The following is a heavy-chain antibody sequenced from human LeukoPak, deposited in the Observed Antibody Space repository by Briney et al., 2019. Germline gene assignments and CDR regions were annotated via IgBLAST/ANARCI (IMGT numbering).Heavy chain of an antibody. Sequence: GGTLRLSCAASGFTFSSYGMSWVRQAPGKGLEWVSGISGSGGSTYYADSVKGRFTISRDNSKNTLYLQMNSLRAEDTAVYYCAKDEGSGYYYYYYMDVWGRGTTVTISS. J-gene: IGHJ6*03. V-gene: IGHV3-23*01. CDR1: GFTFSSYG. D-gene: IGHD2-15*01. CDR2: ISGSGGST. CDR3: AKDEGSGYYYYYYMDV.